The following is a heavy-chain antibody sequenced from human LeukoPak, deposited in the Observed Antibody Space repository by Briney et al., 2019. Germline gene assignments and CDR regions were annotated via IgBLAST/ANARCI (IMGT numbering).Heavy chain of an antibody. Sequence: GGSLRLSCAASGFTFSNYDMHWVRQAPGKGLEWVAVIWSDGSDKYYEDSVKDRFTISRDNSKNTLDLQMNSLRAEDTAVYYCARAPQWLLFDYWGQGTLVTVSS. CDR2: IWSDGSDK. D-gene: IGHD3-22*01. J-gene: IGHJ4*02. CDR1: GFTFSNYD. CDR3: ARAPQWLLFDY. V-gene: IGHV3-33*01.